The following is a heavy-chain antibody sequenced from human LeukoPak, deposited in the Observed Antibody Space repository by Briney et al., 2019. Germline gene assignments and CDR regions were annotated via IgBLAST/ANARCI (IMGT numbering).Heavy chain of an antibody. CDR1: GFTVSNNY. CDR3: ARGRSGRDWFDS. J-gene: IGHJ5*01. V-gene: IGHV3-53*01. Sequence: GGSLRLSCAASGFTVSNNYMSWVRQAPGKGLEWVSVIYSGGSTYYTDSVKGRFTISRDTSKNTLYLQMNSLRAEDTAVYYCARGRSGRDWFDSWGQGTLVTVSS. D-gene: IGHD3-10*01. CDR2: IYSGGST.